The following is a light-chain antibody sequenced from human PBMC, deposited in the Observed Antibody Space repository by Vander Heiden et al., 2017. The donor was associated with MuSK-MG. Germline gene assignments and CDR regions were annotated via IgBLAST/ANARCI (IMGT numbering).Light chain of an antibody. V-gene: IGLV4-69*01. J-gene: IGLJ2*01. CDR2: LNCDGSH. CDR1: SGHSSYA. Sequence: QLVLTQSPSASASLGASVKLTCTLSSGHSSYAIAWNQQQPEKGPRYLMMLNCDGSHSKGDGIPDRFSGSSSGAERSLTISSLQSEDEAYYYCQTWGTGIVVFGGGTKLTVL. CDR3: QTWGTGIVV.